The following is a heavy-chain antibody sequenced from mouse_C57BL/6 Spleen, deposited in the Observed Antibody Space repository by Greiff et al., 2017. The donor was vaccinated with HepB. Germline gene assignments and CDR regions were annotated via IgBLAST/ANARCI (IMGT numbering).Heavy chain of an antibody. CDR2: INPGSGGT. CDR3: GRGAGKTGRFAY. J-gene: IGHJ3*01. V-gene: IGHV1-54*01. D-gene: IGHD4-1*01. Sequence: QVQLQQSGAELVRPGTSVKVSCKASGYAFTNYLIEWVKQRPGQGLEWIGVINPGSGGTNYNEKFKGKATLTADKSSSTAYMQLSSLTSEDSAVYFGGRGAGKTGRFAYWGQGTLVTVSA. CDR1: GYAFTNYL.